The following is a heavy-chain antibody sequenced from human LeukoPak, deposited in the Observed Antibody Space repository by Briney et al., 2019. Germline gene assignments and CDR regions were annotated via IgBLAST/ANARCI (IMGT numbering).Heavy chain of an antibody. V-gene: IGHV3-48*03. CDR2: IRSGGSTI. CDR3: ARDRFPYCYNSSGLFDY. D-gene: IGHD3-22*01. Sequence: GGSLTLSCAASGFTFSSYEMNWVRQAPGKGLEWVSYIRSGGSTIYYADSVKGRFTISRDNAKNSLYLQMNSLRAEDTAVYYCARDRFPYCYNSSGLFDYWGQGTLVTVSS. CDR1: GFTFSSYE. J-gene: IGHJ4*02.